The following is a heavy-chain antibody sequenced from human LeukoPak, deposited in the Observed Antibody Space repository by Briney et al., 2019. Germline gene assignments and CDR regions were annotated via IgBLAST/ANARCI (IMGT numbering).Heavy chain of an antibody. CDR1: GFTFRTYE. D-gene: IGHD3-3*02. Sequence: GGSLRLSCAASGFTFRTYEMHWVRQAPGKGLEWVSYISRGGNSIYYADSVKGRFTISRDDAKNSLFLQMNSLRGEDPAVYYCARDSFSDYYYYMDVWGKGTTVTVSS. CDR2: ISRGGNSI. CDR3: ARDSFSDYYYYMDV. J-gene: IGHJ6*03. V-gene: IGHV3-48*03.